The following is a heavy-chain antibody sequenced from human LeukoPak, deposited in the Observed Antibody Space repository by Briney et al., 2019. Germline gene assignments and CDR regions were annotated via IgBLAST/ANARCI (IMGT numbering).Heavy chain of an antibody. CDR1: GCTFTSYG. CDR2: ISAYNGNT. Sequence: ASVKVSCKASGCTFTSYGISWVRQAPGQGLEWMGWISAYNGNTNYAQKLQGRVTMTTDTSTSTAYMELRSLRSDDTAVYYCAREPPQYYDILTSYYRSYYFDYWGQGTLVTVSS. D-gene: IGHD3-9*01. J-gene: IGHJ4*02. V-gene: IGHV1-18*01. CDR3: AREPPQYYDILTSYYRSYYFDY.